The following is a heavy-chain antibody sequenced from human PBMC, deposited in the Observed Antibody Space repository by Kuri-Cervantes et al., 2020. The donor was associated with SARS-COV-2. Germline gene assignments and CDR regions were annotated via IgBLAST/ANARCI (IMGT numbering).Heavy chain of an antibody. D-gene: IGHD2/OR15-2a*01. CDR1: GGTLRNYA. V-gene: IGHV1-69*05. Sequence: SVKVSCKASGGTLRNYAISWVRQAPGQGLEWMGGIIPMFDSLNYAQKFQGRVTLTTDESTSTAYMELSSLRSEDTAVYYCARGLDHFLMDVWGKGTTVTVSS. CDR2: IIPMFDSL. CDR3: ARGLDHFLMDV. J-gene: IGHJ6*03.